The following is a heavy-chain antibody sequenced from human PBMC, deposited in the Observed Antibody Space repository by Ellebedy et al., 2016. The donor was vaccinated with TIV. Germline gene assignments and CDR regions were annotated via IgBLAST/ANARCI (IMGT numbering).Heavy chain of an antibody. CDR2: IKQDGSEK. D-gene: IGHD4-17*01. Sequence: GGSLRLXCAASGFTFSRYWMSWVRQAPGKGLEWVANIKQDGSEKYYVDSVKGRFTISRDNAKNSLYLQMNSLRAEDTAVYYCARLQMTTTFNWFDPWGQGTLVTVSS. V-gene: IGHV3-7*03. CDR3: ARLQMTTTFNWFDP. CDR1: GFTFSRYW. J-gene: IGHJ5*02.